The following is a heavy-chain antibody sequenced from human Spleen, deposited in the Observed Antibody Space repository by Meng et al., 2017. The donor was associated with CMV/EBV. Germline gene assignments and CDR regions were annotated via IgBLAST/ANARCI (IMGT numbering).Heavy chain of an antibody. V-gene: IGHV1-18*01. J-gene: IGHJ4*02. CDR1: GYTFISFG. D-gene: IGHD3-22*01. CDR3: ARGLSSNGYYLDPDFDC. Sequence: ASVKVSCKASGYTFISFGIGWVRQAPGQGLEWMGWVNGYNGNTIYAQKLQGRVTMTTDTSTSTAYMELTSLTFDDTAVYYCARGLSSNGYYLDPDFDCWGQGTLVTVSS. CDR2: VNGYNGNT.